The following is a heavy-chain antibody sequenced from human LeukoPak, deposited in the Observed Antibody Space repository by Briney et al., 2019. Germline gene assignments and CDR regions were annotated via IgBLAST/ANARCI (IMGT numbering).Heavy chain of an antibody. J-gene: IGHJ4*02. CDR3: ANLVVTAIRY. CDR1: GFTVSSNY. CDR2: IYSGGST. V-gene: IGHV3-53*01. Sequence: GGSLRLSCAASGFTVSSNYMGWVRQAPGKGLEWVSVIYSGGSTYYADSVKGRFTISRDNSKNTLYLQMNSLRAEDTAVYYCANLVVTAIRYWGQGTLVTVSS. D-gene: IGHD2-21*02.